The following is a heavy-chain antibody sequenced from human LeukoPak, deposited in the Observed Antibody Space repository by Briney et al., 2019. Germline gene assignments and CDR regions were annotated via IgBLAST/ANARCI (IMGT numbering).Heavy chain of an antibody. CDR3: ARLSIAAAGHYGMDV. CDR2: IYSGGST. CDR1: GFTVSSNY. V-gene: IGHV3-53*01. J-gene: IGHJ6*02. Sequence: GGSLRLSCAASGFTVSSNYMSWVRQAPGKGLEWVSVIYSGGSTYYADSVKGRFTISRDNSKNTLYFQMNSLRAEDTAVYYCARLSIAAAGHYGMDVWGQGTTVTVSS. D-gene: IGHD6-13*01.